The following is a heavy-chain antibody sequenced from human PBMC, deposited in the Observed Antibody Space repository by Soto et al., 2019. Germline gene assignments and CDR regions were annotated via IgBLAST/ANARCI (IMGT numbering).Heavy chain of an antibody. J-gene: IGHJ6*02. CDR3: ARGVVVVVAATRGDYYYYYGMDV. Sequence: GASVKVSCKASGGTFSSYAISWVRQAPGQGLEWMGGIIPIFGTANYAQKFQGRVTITADESTSTAYMELSSLRSEDTAVYYCARGVVVVVAATRGDYYYYYGMDVWGQGTTVTV. CDR2: IIPIFGTA. D-gene: IGHD2-15*01. V-gene: IGHV1-69*13. CDR1: GGTFSSYA.